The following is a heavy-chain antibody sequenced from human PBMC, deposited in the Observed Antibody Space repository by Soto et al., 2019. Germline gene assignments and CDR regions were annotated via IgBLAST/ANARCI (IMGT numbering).Heavy chain of an antibody. J-gene: IGHJ5*02. D-gene: IGHD3-16*01. Sequence: QITLKESGPTPVKPTQTLTLTCTFSGFSLTTRGVGVGWIRQPPGKALECLALIYWDDDKRYSPSLQSRLSITKDTSKNQVVLKMTNVDPVDTATYYCAHIPNYYQYDWFDPWGQGTLVSVSS. CDR1: GFSLTTRGVG. V-gene: IGHV2-5*02. CDR3: AHIPNYYQYDWFDP. CDR2: IYWDDDK.